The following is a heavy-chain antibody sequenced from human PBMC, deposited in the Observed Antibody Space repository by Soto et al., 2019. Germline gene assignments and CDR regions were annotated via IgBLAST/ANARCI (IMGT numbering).Heavy chain of an antibody. V-gene: IGHV3-23*01. CDR3: TKAGGWYYYDASGPPDASHI. J-gene: IGHJ3*02. CDR1: GFGLIHYA. CDR2: ISVNGRT. D-gene: IGHD3-22*01. Sequence: PVGSLRVSFAASGFGLIHYAMSWVRQAPGTGLEWVSGISVNGRTNYADFLKGRFTISRDNSKSTVDLQMNSLRADDTAVYYCTKAGGWYYYDASGPPDASHIWGQGTMVTVSS.